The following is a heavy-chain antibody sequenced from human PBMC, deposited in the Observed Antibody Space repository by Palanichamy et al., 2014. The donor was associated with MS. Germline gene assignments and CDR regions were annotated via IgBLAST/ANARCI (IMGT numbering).Heavy chain of an antibody. Sequence: EMQLVETGGGLIQPGGSLRLSCAASGFTISSNYMSWVRQAPGKGAGSGVSIIYSGGGTYYADSVKGRFTISRDNSKNTLYLQMNSLRAEDTAVYYCGRDQAYKGYFDYWGQGTLVTVSS. V-gene: IGHV3-53*02. CDR2: IYSGGGT. CDR1: GFTISSNY. CDR3: GRDQAYKGYFDY. D-gene: IGHD1-14*01. J-gene: IGHJ4*02.